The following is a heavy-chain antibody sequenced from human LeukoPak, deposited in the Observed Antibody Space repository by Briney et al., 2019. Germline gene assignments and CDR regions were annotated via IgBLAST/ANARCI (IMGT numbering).Heavy chain of an antibody. J-gene: IGHJ5*02. CDR1: GVSISTYS. CDR3: ASNAQEKRPGRDYGDYEPYWFDP. CDR2: IYYSGST. Sequence: SETLSLTCTVSGVSISTYSWSWIQQPPGKGLEWIGYIYYSGSTNYNPSLKSRVTISVDTSKNQFSLKLSSVTAADTAVYYCASNAQEKRPGRDYGDYEPYWFDPWGQGTLVTVSS. D-gene: IGHD4-17*01. V-gene: IGHV4-59*08.